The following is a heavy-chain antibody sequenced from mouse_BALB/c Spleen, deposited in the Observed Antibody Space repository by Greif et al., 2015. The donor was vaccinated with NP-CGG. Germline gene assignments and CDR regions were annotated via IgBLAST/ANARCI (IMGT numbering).Heavy chain of an antibody. V-gene: IGHV5-12*02. D-gene: IGHD3-3*01. CDR2: ISNGGGST. CDR1: GFTFSDYY. J-gene: IGHJ1*01. Sequence: EVQGVESGGGLVQPGGSLKLFCATSGFTFSDYYMYWVRQTPEKRLEWVAYISNGGGSTYYPDTVKGRFTISRDNAKNTLDLQVRRRRSGDGARDGCARQGLRVRGCWCVEVWGAGTTVTVAS. CDR3: ARQGLRVRGCWCVEV.